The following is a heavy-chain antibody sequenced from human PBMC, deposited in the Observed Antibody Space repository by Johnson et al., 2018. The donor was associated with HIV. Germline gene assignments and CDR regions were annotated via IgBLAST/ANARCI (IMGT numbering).Heavy chain of an antibody. Sequence: QVQLVESGGGLVQPGGSLRLSCAASGFTFSSYWMSWVRQAPGKGLEWVAFIRYDGSNKYYADSVKGRFTISRDNSKNTLYLQMNSLRAEDTAVYYCARDFMYAFDIWGQGTMVTVSS. CDR3: ARDFMYAFDI. CDR1: GFTFSSYW. D-gene: IGHD3-10*02. J-gene: IGHJ3*02. CDR2: IRYDGSNK. V-gene: IGHV3-30*02.